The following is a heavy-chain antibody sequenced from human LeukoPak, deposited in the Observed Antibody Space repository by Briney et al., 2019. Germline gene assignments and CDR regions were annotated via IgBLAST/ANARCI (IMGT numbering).Heavy chain of an antibody. CDR2: IYTSGST. D-gene: IGHD3-10*01. Sequence: SETLSLTCPVSGGSLSSYYWSWLRQPAGKGLEWIGRIYTSGSTNYNPSLKSRVTMSVDTSKNQFSLKLSSVTAADTAVYYCARVSGRQVGPGMDVWGQGTTVTVSS. V-gene: IGHV4-4*07. CDR1: GGSLSSYY. J-gene: IGHJ6*02. CDR3: ARVSGRQVGPGMDV.